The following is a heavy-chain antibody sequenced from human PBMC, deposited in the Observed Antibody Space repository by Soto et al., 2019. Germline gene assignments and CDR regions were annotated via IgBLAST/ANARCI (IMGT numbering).Heavy chain of an antibody. D-gene: IGHD2-21*02. CDR1: GGTFSSYA. V-gene: IGHV1-69*13. J-gene: IGHJ6*02. CDR3: ARANCGGDCLQSPYYYYYGMDV. CDR2: IIPIFGTA. Sequence: VASVKVSCKASGGTFSSYAISWVRQAPGQGLEWMGGIIPIFGTANYAQKFQGRVTITADESTSTAYMELSSLRSEDTAVYYCARANCGGDCLQSPYYYYYGMDVWGQGTTVTVSS.